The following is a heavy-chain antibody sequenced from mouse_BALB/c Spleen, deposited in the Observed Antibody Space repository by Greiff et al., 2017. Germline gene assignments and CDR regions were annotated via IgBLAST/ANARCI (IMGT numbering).Heavy chain of an antibody. J-gene: IGHJ4*01. V-gene: IGHV2-5-1*01. CDR2: IWRGGST. CDR1: GFSLTSYG. CDR3: AKNDYYGNYEDAMDY. Sequence: QVQLQQSGPSLVQPSQSLSITCTVSGFSLTSYGVHWVRQSPGKGLEWLGVIWRGGSTDYNAAFMSRLSITKDNSKSQVFFKMNSLQADDTAIYYCAKNDYYGNYEDAMDYWGQGTSVTVSS. D-gene: IGHD2-1*01.